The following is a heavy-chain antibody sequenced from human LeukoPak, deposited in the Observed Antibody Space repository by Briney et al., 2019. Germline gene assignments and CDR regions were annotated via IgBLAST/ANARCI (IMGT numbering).Heavy chain of an antibody. D-gene: IGHD3-10*01. V-gene: IGHV3-74*01. J-gene: IGHJ3*02. CDR3: ARDRGTPDSFNS. CDR1: GYTFSPYW. CDR2: ISGDGSTI. Sequence: GGSLRLSCAASGYTFSPYWMHWVRQAPGKGLVWVSHISGDGSTIVYADSVKGRFTVSRDIAKNTLFLQMDSLRAEDTAVYYCARDRGTPDSFNSWGQGTVVTVSS.